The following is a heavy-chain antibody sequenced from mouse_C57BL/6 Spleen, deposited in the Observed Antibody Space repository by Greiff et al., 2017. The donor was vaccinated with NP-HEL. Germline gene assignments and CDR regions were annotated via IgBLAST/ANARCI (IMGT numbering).Heavy chain of an antibody. D-gene: IGHD1-1*01. V-gene: IGHV1-15*01. CDR2: IDPETGGT. CDR1: GYTFTDYE. CDR3: TRFTTVVATADD. J-gene: IGHJ2*01. Sequence: QVQLQQSGAELVRPGASVTLSCKASGYTFTDYEMHWVKQTPVHGLEWIGAIDPETGGTAYNQKFKGKAILTADKSSSTAYLELRSLTSEDSAVDYCTRFTTVVATADDWGQGTTRTVAA.